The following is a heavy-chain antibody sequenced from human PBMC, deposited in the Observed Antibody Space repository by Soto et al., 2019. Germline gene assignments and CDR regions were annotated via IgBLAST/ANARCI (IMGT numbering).Heavy chain of an antibody. CDR1: GGSVSSYY. V-gene: IGHV4-59*02. CDR2: IYYSEST. J-gene: IGHJ6*02. D-gene: IGHD2-21*01. CDR3: ARARDFGAARYYYDPDV. Sequence: PSETLSLTCTVSGGSVSSYYWSWIRQPPGKGLEWIGYIYYSESTNYNPSLKSRVTISLDTSKNQFSLKLRSVTAADTAVYYCARARDFGAARYYYDPDVWGQGTTVTVSS.